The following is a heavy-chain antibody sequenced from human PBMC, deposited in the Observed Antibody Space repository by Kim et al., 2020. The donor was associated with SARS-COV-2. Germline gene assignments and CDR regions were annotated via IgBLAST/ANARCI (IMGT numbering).Heavy chain of an antibody. CDR3: TTYGPLDFWVGGLDYYYYGMDV. CDR1: GFTFSNAW. D-gene: IGHD3-3*01. Sequence: GGSPRLSCAASGFTFSNAWMSWVRQAPGKGLEWVGRIKSKTDGGTTDYATPVKGRFTISRDDSKNTLYLQMNSLKTEDTAVYYCTTYGPLDFWVGGLDYYYYGMDVWGQGTTVTVSS. CDR2: IKSKTDGGTT. J-gene: IGHJ6*02. V-gene: IGHV3-15*01.